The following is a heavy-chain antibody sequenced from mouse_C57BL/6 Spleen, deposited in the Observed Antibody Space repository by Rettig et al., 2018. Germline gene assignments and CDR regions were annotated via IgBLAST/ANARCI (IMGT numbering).Heavy chain of an antibody. CDR1: FTDHT. D-gene: IGHD2-4*01. V-gene: IGHV1-78*01. J-gene: IGHJ2*01. CDR3: ARYDYGDFDY. CDR2: IYPRDGST. Sequence: FTDHTIHWMKQRPEQGLEWIGYIYPRDGSTKYNEKFKGKATLTADKSSSTAYMQLNSLTSEDSAVYFCARYDYGDFDYWGQGTTLAVSS.